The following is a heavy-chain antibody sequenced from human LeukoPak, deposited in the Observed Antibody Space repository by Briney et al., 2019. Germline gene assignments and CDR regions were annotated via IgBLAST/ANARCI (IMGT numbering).Heavy chain of an antibody. CDR1: GYTFTSYY. V-gene: IGHV1-46*03. CDR3: AKGPAPYNSSWYVFDY. CDR2: INSSGGST. J-gene: IGHJ4*02. D-gene: IGHD6-13*01. Sequence: ASVKVSCKASGYTFTSYYMHWVRQPRGQGLEWMGIINSSGGSTSYAQKFEGRVTMTRDTSTSTVYMELSSLRSEETAVYSCAKGPAPYNSSWYVFDYWGQGTLVTVSS.